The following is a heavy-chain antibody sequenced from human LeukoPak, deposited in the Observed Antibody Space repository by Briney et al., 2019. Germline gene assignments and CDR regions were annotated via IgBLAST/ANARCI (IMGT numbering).Heavy chain of an antibody. CDR1: GGSISSYF. D-gene: IGHD2-21*02. CDR2: IYDSGST. V-gene: IGHV4-59*01. Sequence: SETLSLTCTVSGGSISSYFWSWIRQPPGKGLEWIGYIYDSGSTNYNPSLKSRVTISVDTSKNRFSLKLSSVTAADTAVYYCAREAHCGGDCYSGFDYWGQGTLVTVSS. J-gene: IGHJ4*02. CDR3: AREAHCGGDCYSGFDY.